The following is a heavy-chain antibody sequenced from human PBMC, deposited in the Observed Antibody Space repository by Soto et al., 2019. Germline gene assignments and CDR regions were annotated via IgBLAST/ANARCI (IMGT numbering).Heavy chain of an antibody. D-gene: IGHD1-1*01. CDR3: ARSGPGESSYYYMDF. CDR2: ISAYNDNT. J-gene: IGHJ6*03. V-gene: IGHV1-18*01. Sequence: QVQLVQSGAEMKKPGASVKVSCKASGYTFTSYGISWVRQAPGQGLEWMGWISAYNDNTNYAQKLQGRVTMTTATATTTAYMELRSLKSDDTAVYYCARSGPGESSYYYMDFWGKGTTFTVSS. CDR1: GYTFTSYG.